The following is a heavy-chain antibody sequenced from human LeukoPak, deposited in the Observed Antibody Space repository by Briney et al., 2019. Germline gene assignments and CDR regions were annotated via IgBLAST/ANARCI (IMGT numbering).Heavy chain of an antibody. CDR2: LYYSGST. V-gene: IGHV4-39*07. D-gene: IGHD2-15*01. Sequence: SETLSLTCTVSGASVTSSSYYWGWIRQPPGKGLEWIGSLYYSGSTYYNPSLKSRVTISVDTSKNQFSLKLSSVTVADTAVYFCARDLGVEDSTNDAFDIWGQGTMVTVSS. J-gene: IGHJ3*02. CDR1: GASVTSSSYY. CDR3: ARDLGVEDSTNDAFDI.